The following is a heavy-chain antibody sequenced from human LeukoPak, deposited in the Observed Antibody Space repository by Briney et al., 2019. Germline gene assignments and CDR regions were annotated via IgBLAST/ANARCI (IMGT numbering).Heavy chain of an antibody. CDR3: ASLYYYDSSGYDY. V-gene: IGHV3-53*01. Sequence: GGSLRLSCAASGFTVSSNYMSWVRQAPGKGLEWVSVIYSGDDTYYADSVKGRFTISRDNFKNTLYLQMNSLRAEDTAVYYCASLYYYDSSGYDYWGQGTLVTVSS. D-gene: IGHD3-22*01. J-gene: IGHJ4*02. CDR2: IYSGDDT. CDR1: GFTVSSNY.